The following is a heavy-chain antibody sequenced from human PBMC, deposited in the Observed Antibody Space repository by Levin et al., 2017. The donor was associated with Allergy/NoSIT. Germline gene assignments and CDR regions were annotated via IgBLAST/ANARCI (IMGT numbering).Heavy chain of an antibody. V-gene: IGHV4-39*01. Sequence: SSETLSLTCTVSGGSISSSSYYWGWIRQPPGKGLEWIGSIYYSGSTYYNPSLKSRVTISVDTSKNQFSLKLSSVTAADTAVYYCARYYDSSPDTNWFDPWGQGTLVTVSS. CDR2: IYYSGST. J-gene: IGHJ5*02. D-gene: IGHD3-22*01. CDR1: GGSISSSSYY. CDR3: ARYYDSSPDTNWFDP.